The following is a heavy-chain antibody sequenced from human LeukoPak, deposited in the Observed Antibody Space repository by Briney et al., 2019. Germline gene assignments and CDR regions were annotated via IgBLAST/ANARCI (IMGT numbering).Heavy chain of an antibody. Sequence: PSETLSLTCTVSGVSISSSNSYWGWIRQPPGKGLEWIGSIYYGGNTYYNASLKSQVSISIDTSKNQFSLKLSSVTAADTAVYYCARVHPGDYDFWSGYNYNPTYYYYMDVWGKGTTVTVSS. J-gene: IGHJ6*03. CDR2: IYYGGNT. CDR1: GVSISSSNSY. V-gene: IGHV4-39*01. CDR3: ARVHPGDYDFWSGYNYNPTYYYYMDV. D-gene: IGHD3-3*01.